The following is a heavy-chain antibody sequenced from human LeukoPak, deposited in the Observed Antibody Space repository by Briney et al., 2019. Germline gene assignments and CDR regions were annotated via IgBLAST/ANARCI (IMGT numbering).Heavy chain of an antibody. V-gene: IGHV4-34*01. CDR2: IDQSRST. J-gene: IGHJ5*02. CDR1: GASFSDRY. Sequence: SETLSLTCAVYGASFSDRYWTWIRQPPGKGLERIGEIDQSRSTKCNPSLKGRVTISLDTSKNQFSLDLTSVTAADTAIYYCAASSQLGSYNWFDPWGQGTPVTASS. D-gene: IGHD1-1*01. CDR3: AASSQLGSYNWFDP.